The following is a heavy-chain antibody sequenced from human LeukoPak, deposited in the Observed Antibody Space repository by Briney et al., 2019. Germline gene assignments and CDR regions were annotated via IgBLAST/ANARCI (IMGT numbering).Heavy chain of an antibody. J-gene: IGHJ6*03. CDR1: GGTFSSYA. V-gene: IGHV1-69*05. CDR2: IIPIFGTA. CDR3: ARGLDRTYCGGDCYYYYYYYMDV. Sequence: ASVKVSCKASGGTFSSYAISWVRQAPGQGLEWMGRIIPIFGTANYAQKFQGRVTMTRNTSISTAYMELSSLRSEDTAVYYCARGLDRTYCGGDCYYYYYYYMDVWGKGTTVTVSS. D-gene: IGHD2-21*02.